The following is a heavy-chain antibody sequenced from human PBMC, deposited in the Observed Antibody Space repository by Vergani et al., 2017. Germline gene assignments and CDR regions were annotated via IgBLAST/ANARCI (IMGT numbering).Heavy chain of an antibody. CDR2: INHSGST. V-gene: IGHV4-34*01. Sequence: QVQLQQWGAGLLKPSETLSLTCAVYGGSFSGYYWSWIRQPPGKGLEWIGEINHSGSTNYNPSLKSRVTISVDTSKNQFSLKLSSVTAADTAVYYCARGRTRLNWNDKPDDAFDIWGQGTMVTVSS. D-gene: IGHD1-1*01. CDR3: ARGRTRLNWNDKPDDAFDI. J-gene: IGHJ3*02. CDR1: GGSFSGYY.